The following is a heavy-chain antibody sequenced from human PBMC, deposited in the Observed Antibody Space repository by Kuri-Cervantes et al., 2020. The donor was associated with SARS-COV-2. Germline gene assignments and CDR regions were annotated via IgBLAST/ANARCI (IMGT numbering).Heavy chain of an antibody. V-gene: IGHV3-11*04. Sequence: GESLKISCTASGFIFSDYYMTWIRQAPGKGLEWVSNIGPSGTTKYYADSVKGRFTISRDNAKNSPYLQMNSLRAEDTAVYYCAREYSSPSGFDYWGQGTLVTVSS. J-gene: IGHJ4*02. CDR3: AREYSSPSGFDY. CDR1: GFIFSDYY. D-gene: IGHD6-6*01. CDR2: IGPSGTTK.